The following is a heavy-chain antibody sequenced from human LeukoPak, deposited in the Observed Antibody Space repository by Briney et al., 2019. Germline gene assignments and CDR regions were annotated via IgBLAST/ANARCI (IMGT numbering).Heavy chain of an antibody. CDR3: ARFLGPSTQRAAVHAFDI. Sequence: SETLSLTCTVSGGSISSGSYYWSWIRQPAGKGLEWIGRIYTSGSTNYNPSLKSRVTISVDTSKNQFSLKLSSVTAADTAVYYCARFLGPSTQRAAVHAFDIWGQGTMVTVSS. CDR2: IYTSGST. CDR1: GGSISSGSYY. D-gene: IGHD1-26*01. J-gene: IGHJ3*02. V-gene: IGHV4-61*02.